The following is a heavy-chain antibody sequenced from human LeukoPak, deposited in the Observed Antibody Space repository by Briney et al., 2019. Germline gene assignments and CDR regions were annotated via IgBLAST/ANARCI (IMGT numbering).Heavy chain of an antibody. J-gene: IGHJ5*02. CDR3: AKEAGGRPNWFDP. CDR1: GFTFSSYG. CDR2: ISYDGSNK. D-gene: IGHD3-16*01. Sequence: PVRSLRLSCAASGFTFSSYGMHWVRQAPGKGLEWEAVISYDGSNKYYADSVKGRFTIARDNSKNTLYLQMNSLRAEDTAVYYCAKEAGGRPNWFDPWGQGTLVTVSS. V-gene: IGHV3-30*18.